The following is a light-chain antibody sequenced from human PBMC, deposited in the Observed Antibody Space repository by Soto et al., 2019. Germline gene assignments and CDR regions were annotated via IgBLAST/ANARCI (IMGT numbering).Light chain of an antibody. CDR3: QQYINRWT. Sequence: DIQMTQSPSTVSASVADRVTITCRASQSISTWLAWYQQKPGKAPKLLIYKASSLESGVPSRFSGSGAGKEFMLTISSLQPDDSATYYCQQYINRWTLGQGTEGEIK. V-gene: IGKV1-5*03. J-gene: IGKJ1*01. CDR1: QSISTW. CDR2: KAS.